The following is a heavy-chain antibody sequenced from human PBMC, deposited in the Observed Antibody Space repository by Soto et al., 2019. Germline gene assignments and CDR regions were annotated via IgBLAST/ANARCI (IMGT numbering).Heavy chain of an antibody. J-gene: IGHJ5*01. CDR3: AKNLYWLSSSPPDS. D-gene: IGHD3-9*01. Sequence: EVQLLESGGGLVQPGGSLRLSCAASGFTFSSYAMSWVRQAPGKGLEWVSAISGSGGSTYYADSVKGRFTISRDNSKNTLYRQMNSLRAEDTAVYYCAKNLYWLSSSPPDSWGEGTLVTVSS. V-gene: IGHV3-23*01. CDR2: ISGSGGST. CDR1: GFTFSSYA.